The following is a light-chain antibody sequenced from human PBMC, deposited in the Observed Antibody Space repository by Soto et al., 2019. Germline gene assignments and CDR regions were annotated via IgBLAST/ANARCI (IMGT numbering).Light chain of an antibody. V-gene: IGKV3-15*01. CDR1: QSVNSN. CDR3: QQYNNWWT. Sequence: EIVMTQSPATLSVSPGERATLSCRASQSVNSNLAWYQQKPGQAPRLLSSGASTRATGIPARFSGSGSETEFTLTIRSLQSEDFAVYYCQQYNNWWTFGQGTKVEMK. CDR2: GAS. J-gene: IGKJ1*01.